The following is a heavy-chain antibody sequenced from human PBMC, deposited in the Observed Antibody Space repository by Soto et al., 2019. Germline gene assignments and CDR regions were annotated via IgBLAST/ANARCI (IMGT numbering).Heavy chain of an antibody. Sequence: PSETLSLTCTVSGGSISSGGYYWSWIRQHPGKGLEWIGYIYYSGSTYYNPSLKSRVTISVDTSKNQFSLKLSSVTAADTAVYYCARESTAMVSAAFDIWGQGTMVTVSS. CDR3: ARESTAMVSAAFDI. D-gene: IGHD5-18*01. V-gene: IGHV4-31*03. CDR2: IYYSGST. CDR1: GGSISSGGYY. J-gene: IGHJ3*02.